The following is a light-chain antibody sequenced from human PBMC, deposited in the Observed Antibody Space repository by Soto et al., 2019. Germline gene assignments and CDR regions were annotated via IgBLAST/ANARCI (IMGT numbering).Light chain of an antibody. CDR2: TAG. Sequence: QSVLTQPLSASASPGQRVTISCSGGSSNIGSNTVAWYQHLPGTAPPRLIFTAGQRPSGVPGRFSGSKSGTSASLAISGRQSEDEGAYYCSAWDNSLNGYVFGPGTKLTVL. J-gene: IGLJ1*01. CDR3: SAWDNSLNGYV. V-gene: IGLV1-44*01. CDR1: SSNIGSNT.